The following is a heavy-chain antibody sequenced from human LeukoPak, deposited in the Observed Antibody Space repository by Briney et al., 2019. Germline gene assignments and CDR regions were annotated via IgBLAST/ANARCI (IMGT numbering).Heavy chain of an antibody. J-gene: IGHJ4*02. D-gene: IGHD3-16*01. CDR3: TRGYDYVWGSPTGFDY. Sequence: GGSLRLSCTASGFTFGDYAMSWVRQAPGKGLEWVGFIRSKAYGGTTEYAASVKGRFTISRDDSKSIAYLQMNSLKTEDTAVYYCTRGYDYVWGSPTGFDYWGQGTLVTVSS. CDR2: IRSKAYGGTT. CDR1: GFTFGDYA. V-gene: IGHV3-49*04.